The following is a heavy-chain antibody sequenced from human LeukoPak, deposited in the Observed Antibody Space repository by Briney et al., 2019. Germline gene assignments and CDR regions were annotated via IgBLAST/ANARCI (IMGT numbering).Heavy chain of an antibody. CDR2: ISGSAGST. Sequence: GGSLRLPCAASGFTFISYGMSWVRQAPGKGLEWVSAISGSAGSTYNADSVKGRFIISRDNSKNTLYLQMNSLRAEDTAVYYCAKTYISGWYYFDYWGQGTLVTVSS. CDR3: AKTYISGWYYFDY. CDR1: GFTFISYG. D-gene: IGHD6-19*01. J-gene: IGHJ4*02. V-gene: IGHV3-23*01.